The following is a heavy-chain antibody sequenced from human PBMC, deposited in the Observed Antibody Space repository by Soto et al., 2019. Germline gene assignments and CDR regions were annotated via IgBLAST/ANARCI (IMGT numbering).Heavy chain of an antibody. CDR2: IYYSGYT. Sequence: QVQLQESGPGLVKPSQTLSLTCTVSGGSISSAGYYWSWIRQLPGKGLEWVGYIYYSGYTYYNPSXRXXVSISIDTSKSQFSLKLSSVTAAGAAVYYCAGDYIGGAIDSWGQGTLVTVSS. CDR1: GGSISSAGYY. D-gene: IGHD1-26*01. V-gene: IGHV4-31*03. CDR3: AGDYIGGAIDS. J-gene: IGHJ5*01.